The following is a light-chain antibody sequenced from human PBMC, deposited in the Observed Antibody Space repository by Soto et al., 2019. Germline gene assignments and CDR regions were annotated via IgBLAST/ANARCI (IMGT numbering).Light chain of an antibody. J-gene: IGLJ1*01. CDR3: QAWDSSTYV. V-gene: IGLV3-1*01. CDR2: QDS. Sequence: SYELTQPPSVSVSPGQTASITCSGDKLGDKYACWYQQKPGQSPVLVICQDSKRPSGIPERFSGSNSGNTATLTISGTQAMDEADYYCQAWDSSTYVFGTGTKLTVL. CDR1: KLGDKY.